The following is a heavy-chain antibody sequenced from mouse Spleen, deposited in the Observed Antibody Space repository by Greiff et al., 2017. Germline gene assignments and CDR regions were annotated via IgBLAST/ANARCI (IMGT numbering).Heavy chain of an antibody. CDR2: IDPEDGDT. V-gene: IGHV14-1*01. CDR1: GFNIKDYY. D-gene: IGHD1-1*01. CDR3: TTNYGSSYVDY. J-gene: IGHJ2*01. Sequence: VQLQQSGAELVRPGASVKLSCTASGFNIKDYYMHWVKQRPEQGLEWIGRIDPEDGDTEYAPKFQGKVTMTADTSSNTAYLQLSSLTSEDTAVYYCTTNYGSSYVDYWGQGTTLTVSS.